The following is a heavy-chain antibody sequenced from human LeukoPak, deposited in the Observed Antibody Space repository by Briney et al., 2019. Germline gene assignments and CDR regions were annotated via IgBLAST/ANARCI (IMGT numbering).Heavy chain of an antibody. CDR2: INHSGST. J-gene: IGHJ4*02. Sequence: SETLSLTCAVYGGSFSGYYWSWIRQPPGKGLEWIGEINHSGSTNYNPSLKSRVTFSVDTSKNQFSLKLSSVTAADTAVYYCARQEVAVPAASIWGQGTLVTVSS. D-gene: IGHD2-2*01. CDR3: ARQEVAVPAASI. V-gene: IGHV4-34*01. CDR1: GGSFSGYY.